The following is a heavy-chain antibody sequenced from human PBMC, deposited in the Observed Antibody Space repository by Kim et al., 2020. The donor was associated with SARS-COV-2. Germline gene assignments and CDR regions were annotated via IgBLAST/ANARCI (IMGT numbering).Heavy chain of an antibody. J-gene: IGHJ4*02. CDR1: GYSFTSYW. D-gene: IGHD3-10*01. CDR2: IYPGDSDT. V-gene: IGHV5-51*01. CDR3: ARVTMVRGVAPYFDY. Sequence: GESLKISCKGSGYSFTSYWIGWVRQMPGKGLEWMGIIYPGDSDTRYSPSFQGQVTISADKSISTAYLQWSSLKASDTAMYYCARVTMVRGVAPYFDYWGQGTLVTVSS.